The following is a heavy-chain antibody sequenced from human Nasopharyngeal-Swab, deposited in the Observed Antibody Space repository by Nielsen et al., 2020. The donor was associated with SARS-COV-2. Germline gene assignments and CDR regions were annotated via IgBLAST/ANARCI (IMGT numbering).Heavy chain of an antibody. CDR3: ARENWQLANVFDI. Sequence: SETLSLTCTVSGASMSGYSWSWIRQPPGKGLEWIAFMYDNEYANYNPSLRGRATISLDTSKNQFSLKVTSVTAADTAVYYCARENWQLANVFDIWGQGTMVTVSS. D-gene: IGHD6-19*01. V-gene: IGHV4-59*01. CDR1: GASMSGYS. J-gene: IGHJ3*02. CDR2: MYDNEYA.